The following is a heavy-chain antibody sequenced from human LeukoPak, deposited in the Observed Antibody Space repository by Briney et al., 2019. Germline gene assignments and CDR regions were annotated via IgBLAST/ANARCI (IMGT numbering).Heavy chain of an antibody. CDR2: ISYDGSNK. V-gene: IGHV3-30-3*01. CDR1: GFTFSSYA. J-gene: IGHJ4*02. CDR3: ARDPDSGYPSY. D-gene: IGHD5-12*01. Sequence: GGSLRLSCAASGFTFSSYAMHWVRQAPGKGLEWVAVISYDGSNKYYADSVKGRFTISRDNAKNSLYLQMNSLRAEDTAVYYCARDPDSGYPSYWGQGTLVTVSS.